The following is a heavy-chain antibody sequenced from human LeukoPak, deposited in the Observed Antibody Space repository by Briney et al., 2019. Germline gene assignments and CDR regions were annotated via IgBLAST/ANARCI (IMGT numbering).Heavy chain of an antibody. CDR1: GGSISSYY. CDR2: IYTSGST. V-gene: IGHV4-4*07. Sequence: PSETLSLTCTVPGGSISSYYWSWIRQPAGKGLEWIGRIYTSGSTNYNLSLKSRVTMSVDTSKNQFSLKLSSVTAADTAVYYCARARTGYSSSGPYLDFWGQGTLVTVSS. D-gene: IGHD6-13*01. CDR3: ARARTGYSSSGPYLDF. J-gene: IGHJ4*02.